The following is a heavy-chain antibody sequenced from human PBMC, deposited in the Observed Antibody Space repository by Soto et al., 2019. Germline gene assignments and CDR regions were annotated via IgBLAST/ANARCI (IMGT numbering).Heavy chain of an antibody. J-gene: IGHJ6*02. Sequence: PSETLSLTCTVSGGSISSSSYYWGWIRQPPGKGLEWIGSIYYSGSTYYNPSLKSRVTISVDTSKNQFSLKLSSVTAADTALYYCARHSSAWFGELVYYYYGMDVWGQGTTVT. CDR2: IYYSGST. CDR3: ARHSSAWFGELVYYYYGMDV. CDR1: GGSISSSSYY. V-gene: IGHV4-39*01. D-gene: IGHD3-10*01.